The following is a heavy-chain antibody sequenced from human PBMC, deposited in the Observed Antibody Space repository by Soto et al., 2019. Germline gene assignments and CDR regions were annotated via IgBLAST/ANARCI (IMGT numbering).Heavy chain of an antibody. V-gene: IGHV1-8*01. CDR1: GYTFTSYD. J-gene: IGHJ6*02. CDR3: AREKSSYGMDV. CDR2: MNPNSGNT. Sequence: QVQLVQSGAEVKKPGASVKVSCKASGYTFTSYDINWVRQSTGQGLEWMGWMNPNSGNTGYAQKFQGRVTLTRNTSISTAYMDLSSLRSEYTAVYYCAREKSSYGMDVWGQGTTVTVSS.